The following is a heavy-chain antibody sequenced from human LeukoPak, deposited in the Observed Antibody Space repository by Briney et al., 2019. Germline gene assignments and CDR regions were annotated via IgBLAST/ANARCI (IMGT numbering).Heavy chain of an antibody. V-gene: IGHV4-39*01. CDR1: GGSISSSSYY. J-gene: IGHJ4*02. CDR2: IYYSGST. CDR3: ARHEEGATTPLWY. Sequence: PSETLSLTCTVSGGSISSSSYYWGWIRQPPGKGLEWIGSIYYSGSTYYNPSLKSRVTISVDTSKNQFSLKLSSVTAADTAVNYCARHEEGATTPLWYWGQGTLVTVSS. D-gene: IGHD1-26*01.